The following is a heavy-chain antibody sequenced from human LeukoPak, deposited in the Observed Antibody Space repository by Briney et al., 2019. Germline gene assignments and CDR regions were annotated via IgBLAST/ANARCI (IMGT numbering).Heavy chain of an antibody. CDR3: ASSLSGGYSYFDY. CDR2: INPNGGGT. CDR1: GYTFTGYY. Sequence: ASVKVSCKASGYTFTGYYTHWVRQAPGQGLEWMGWINPNGGGTDYAQKFQGRVTMTRDTSISTAYMELSRLRSDDTAVYYCASSLSGGYSYFDYWGQGTLVTVSS. V-gene: IGHV1-2*02. D-gene: IGHD3-22*01. J-gene: IGHJ4*02.